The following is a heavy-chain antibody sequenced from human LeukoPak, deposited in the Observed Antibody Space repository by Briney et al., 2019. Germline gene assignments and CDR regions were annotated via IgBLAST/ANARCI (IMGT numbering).Heavy chain of an antibody. CDR2: IYTSGST. Sequence: PSETLSLTCTVSGGSISSGSYYWSWIRQPAGKGLEWIGRIYTSGSTNYNPSLKSRVTIPVDTSKNQFSLKLSSVTAADTAVYYCAREDYCSSTSCYTHLDYWGQGTLVTVSS. CDR1: GGSISSGSYY. J-gene: IGHJ4*02. D-gene: IGHD2-2*02. CDR3: AREDYCSSTSCYTHLDY. V-gene: IGHV4-61*02.